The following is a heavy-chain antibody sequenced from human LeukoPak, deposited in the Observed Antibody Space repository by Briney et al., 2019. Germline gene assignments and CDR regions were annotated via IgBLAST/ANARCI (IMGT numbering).Heavy chain of an antibody. CDR3: AKAGLAHFDY. D-gene: IGHD3/OR15-3a*01. V-gene: IGHV3-23*01. CDR2: ISGSGGST. CDR1: GFPFSAYA. Sequence: QPGGSLRLSCVASGFPFSAYAMSWVRQAPGKGLEWASSISGSGGSTYYADSVKGRFTISRDNSNNTLYLQVNNLRAEDTAVYYCAKAGLAHFDYWGQGTLVTVSS. J-gene: IGHJ4*02.